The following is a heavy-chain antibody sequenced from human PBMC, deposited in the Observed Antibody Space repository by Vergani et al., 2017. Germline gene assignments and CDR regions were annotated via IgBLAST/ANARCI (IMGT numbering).Heavy chain of an antibody. J-gene: IGHJ4*02. CDR1: GGSISSGGYS. Sequence: QLQLQESGSGLVKPSQTLSLTCAVSGGSISSGGYSWSWIRQPPGKGLEWIGYIYHSGSTYYNPSLKSRVTISVDTSKNQFSLKLSSVTAADTAVYYCARAGIAVAAPFDYWGQGTLVTVSS. CDR2: IYHSGST. CDR3: ARAGIAVAAPFDY. V-gene: IGHV4-30-2*01. D-gene: IGHD6-19*01.